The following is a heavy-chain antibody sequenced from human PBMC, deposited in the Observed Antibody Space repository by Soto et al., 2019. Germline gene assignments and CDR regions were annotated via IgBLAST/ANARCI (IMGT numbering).Heavy chain of an antibody. V-gene: IGHV1-8*01. CDR2: MNPNSGNT. Sequence: QVQLVQSGAEVKKPGASVKVSCKASGYTFTSYDINWVRQATGQGLEWMGWMNPNSGNTGYAQKFQGRVTMTRNTSISTAYMELSSLRSEDTAVYYCARYNAYSSSWYYYDGMDVWGQGTTVTVSS. D-gene: IGHD6-13*01. CDR3: ARYNAYSSSWYYYDGMDV. J-gene: IGHJ6*02. CDR1: GYTFTSYD.